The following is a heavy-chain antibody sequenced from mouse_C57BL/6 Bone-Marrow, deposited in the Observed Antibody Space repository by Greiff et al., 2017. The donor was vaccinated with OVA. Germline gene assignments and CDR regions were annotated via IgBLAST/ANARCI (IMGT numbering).Heavy chain of an antibody. Sequence: VQLQQSGAELVKPGASVKMSCKASGYTFTSYWITWVKQRPGQGLEWIGDIFPGSGSTNYNEKFKSKATLTVDTSSSTAYMQLSSLTSEDSAVYYCARGDRDYFDYWGQGTTLTVSS. CDR3: ARGDRDYFDY. V-gene: IGHV1-55*01. CDR2: IFPGSGST. J-gene: IGHJ2*01. CDR1: GYTFTSYW.